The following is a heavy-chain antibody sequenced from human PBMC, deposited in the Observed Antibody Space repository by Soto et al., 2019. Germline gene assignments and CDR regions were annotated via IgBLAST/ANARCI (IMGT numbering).Heavy chain of an antibody. J-gene: IGHJ3*02. CDR3: ARARALWFGELYAFDI. D-gene: IGHD3-10*01. CDR2: IYTSGST. V-gene: IGHV4-4*07. Sequence: QVQLQESGSGLVKPSETLSLTCTVSGGSISSYYWSWIRQPAGKGLEWIGRIYTSGSTNYNPSLKSRVTMSVNTSKNQFSLKLSSVTAADTAVYYCARARALWFGELYAFDIWGQGTMVTVSS. CDR1: GGSISSYY.